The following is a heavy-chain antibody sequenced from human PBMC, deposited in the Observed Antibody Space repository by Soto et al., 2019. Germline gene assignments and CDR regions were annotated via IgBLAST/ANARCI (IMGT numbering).Heavy chain of an antibody. D-gene: IGHD1-26*01. CDR1: GFTFSTYG. CDR3: ARVWEEATTDY. V-gene: IGHV3-30*03. Sequence: QVQLVESGGGVVQPGRSLRLSCAASGFTFSTYGMLWVRQAPGKGLQWVAVISYDGSHKYYADSVKGRFTISRDNSKNTLSLQMSTLTADDTAMYDCARVWEEATTDYWGQGTLVTVSS. CDR2: ISYDGSHK. J-gene: IGHJ4*02.